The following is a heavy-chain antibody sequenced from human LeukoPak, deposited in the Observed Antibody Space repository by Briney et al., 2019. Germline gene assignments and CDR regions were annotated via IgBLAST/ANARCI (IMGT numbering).Heavy chain of an antibody. J-gene: IGHJ4*02. V-gene: IGHV3-30-3*01. CDR3: AKDGRYCSSVNCYFEY. Sequence: GGSLRLSCAASGFTFSSYAMHWVRQAPGKGLGWVAVISYDGSNKYYADSVKGRFTISRDNSKNTLYLQMNSLRAEDTAVYYCAKDGRYCSSVNCYFEYWGQGTLVTVPS. CDR2: ISYDGSNK. D-gene: IGHD2-2*01. CDR1: GFTFSSYA.